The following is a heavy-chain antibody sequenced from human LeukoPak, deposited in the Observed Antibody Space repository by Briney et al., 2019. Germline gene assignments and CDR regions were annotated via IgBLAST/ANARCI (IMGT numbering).Heavy chain of an antibody. CDR1: GFTFSSYS. V-gene: IGHV3-21*01. D-gene: IGHD6-13*01. J-gene: IGHJ4*02. Sequence: GGSLRLSCAASGFTFSSYSMNWVRQAPGKGLEWVSSISNSSSYIYYADSVKGRFTISRDNAKNSLYLQMNSLRAEDTAVYYCAEFPGGVYSSSWLRGYWGQGTLVTVSS. CDR3: AEFPGGVYSSSWLRGY. CDR2: ISNSSSYI.